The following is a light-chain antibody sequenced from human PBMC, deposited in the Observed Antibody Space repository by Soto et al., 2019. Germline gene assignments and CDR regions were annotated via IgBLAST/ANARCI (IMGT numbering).Light chain of an antibody. J-gene: IGLJ2*01. CDR3: SSYTSSRIVV. CDR2: DVS. CDR1: SSDIGGYNY. Sequence: QSVLSQPASVSGSPGQSITISCTGTSSDIGGYNYVSWYQQHPGKAPKLIICDVSYRPSGVSDRFSGSKSGNAASLTISGLQAEDEADYYCSSYTSSRIVVFGGGTKVTVL. V-gene: IGLV2-14*03.